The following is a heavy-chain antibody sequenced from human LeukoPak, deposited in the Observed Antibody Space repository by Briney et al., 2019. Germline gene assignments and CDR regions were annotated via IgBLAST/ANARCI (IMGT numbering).Heavy chain of an antibody. CDR1: RFTFSNYA. Sequence: GGSLRLSCAASRFTFSNYAMNWVRQAPGKGLEWVSSISGSGSSTEFADSVKGRFTISRNNSKNTLYLQMNSLRAEDTAVYYCARGPYGSGSYHDYWGQGTLVTVSS. V-gene: IGHV3-23*01. D-gene: IGHD3-10*01. J-gene: IGHJ4*02. CDR3: ARGPYGSGSYHDY. CDR2: ISGSGSST.